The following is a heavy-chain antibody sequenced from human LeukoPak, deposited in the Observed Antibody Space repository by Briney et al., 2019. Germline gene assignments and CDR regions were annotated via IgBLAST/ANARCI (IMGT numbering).Heavy chain of an antibody. CDR2: IYTSGST. CDR3: ARLQFYYDSSDFD. J-gene: IGHJ4*02. D-gene: IGHD3-22*01. Sequence: SQTLSLTCSVSGGSISSGDYYWSWIRQPAGKGLEWIGRIYTSGSTNYNPSLKSRVTMSVDTSKNQFSLKLSSVTAADTAVYYCARLQFYYDSSDFDWGQGTLVTVSS. V-gene: IGHV4-61*02. CDR1: GGSISSGDYY.